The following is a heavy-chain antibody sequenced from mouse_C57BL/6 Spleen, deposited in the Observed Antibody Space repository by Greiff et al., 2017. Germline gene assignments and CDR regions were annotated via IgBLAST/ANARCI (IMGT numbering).Heavy chain of an antibody. CDR1: GYTLTDYE. CDR2: IDPETGAT. Sequence: QVQLQQSGAELVRPGASVTLSCKASGYTLTDYEMHWVKQTPVHGLEWIGAIDPETGATAYSQKFKGKAILTADKSSRTAYMELRSLTSEDSAGYYCTRLDYWGQGTTLTVSS. CDR3: TRLDY. J-gene: IGHJ2*01. V-gene: IGHV1-15*01.